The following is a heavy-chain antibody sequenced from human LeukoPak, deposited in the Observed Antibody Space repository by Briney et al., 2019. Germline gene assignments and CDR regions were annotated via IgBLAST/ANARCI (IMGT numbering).Heavy chain of an antibody. J-gene: IGHJ4*02. D-gene: IGHD3-22*01. Sequence: SETLSLTCAVYGGSFSGYYWSWIRQPPGKGLEWIGEINHSGSTNYNPSLKSRVTISVDTSKNQFSLKLSSVTAADTAVYYCARDFLDYDSSGFDYWGQGTLVTVSS. V-gene: IGHV4-34*01. CDR1: GGSFSGYY. CDR3: ARDFLDYDSSGFDY. CDR2: INHSGST.